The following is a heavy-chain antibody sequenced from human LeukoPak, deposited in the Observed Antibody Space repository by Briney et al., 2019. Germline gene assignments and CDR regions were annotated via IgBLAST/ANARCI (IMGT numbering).Heavy chain of an antibody. D-gene: IGHD3-22*01. Sequence: PSETLSLTCTVSGGSISSSSYYWGWLRQPPGKGLEWLGCIYYSESTYYNPSLKSRVTISVDASKNQFSLKLSSVTAADTAVYYCARQGRYYDSSGYYSPFDYWGQGTLVTVSS. CDR1: GGSISSSSYY. CDR3: ARQGRYYDSSGYYSPFDY. V-gene: IGHV4-39*01. J-gene: IGHJ4*02. CDR2: IYYSEST.